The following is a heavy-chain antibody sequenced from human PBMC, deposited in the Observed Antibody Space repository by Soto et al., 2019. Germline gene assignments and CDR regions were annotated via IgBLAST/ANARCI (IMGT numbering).Heavy chain of an antibody. CDR2: ISSSGSTI. CDR1: GFTFSSYE. J-gene: IGHJ6*02. CDR3: AGGLENYYYYGMDF. D-gene: IGHD3-3*01. V-gene: IGHV3-48*03. Sequence: GGSLRLSCAASGFTFSSYEMNWVRQAPGKGLEWVSYISSSGSTIYYADSVKGRFTISRDNAKNSLYLQMNSLRAEDTAVYYCAGGLENYYYYGMDFWGQGTTVTVSS.